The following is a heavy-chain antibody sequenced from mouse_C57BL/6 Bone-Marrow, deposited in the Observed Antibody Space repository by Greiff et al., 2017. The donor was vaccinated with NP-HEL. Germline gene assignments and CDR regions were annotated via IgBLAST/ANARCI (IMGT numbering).Heavy chain of an antibody. J-gene: IGHJ2*01. V-gene: IGHV1-69*01. D-gene: IGHD2-4*01. CDR3: AREGYYDYGSYYFDY. CDR1: GYTFTSYW. CDR2: IDPSDSYT. Sequence: QVQLQQPGAELVMPGASVKLSCKASGYTFTSYWMHWVKQRPGQGLEWIGEIDPSDSYTNYNQKFKGKSTLTVDKSSSTAYMQLSSLTSEDSAVYYCAREGYYDYGSYYFDYWGQGTTLTVSS.